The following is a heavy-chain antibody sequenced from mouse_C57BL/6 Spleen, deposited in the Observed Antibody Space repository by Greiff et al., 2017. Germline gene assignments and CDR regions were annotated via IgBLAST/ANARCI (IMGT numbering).Heavy chain of an antibody. V-gene: IGHV5-16*01. CDR1: GFTFSDYY. Sequence: EVKLVESEGGLVQPGSSMKLSCTASGFTFSDYYMAWVRQVPEKGLEWVANINYDGSSTYYLDSLKSRFIISRDNAKNILYLQMSSLKSEDTATYYCARFRGYFDVWGTGTTVTVSS. CDR3: ARFRGYFDV. CDR2: INYDGSST. J-gene: IGHJ1*03.